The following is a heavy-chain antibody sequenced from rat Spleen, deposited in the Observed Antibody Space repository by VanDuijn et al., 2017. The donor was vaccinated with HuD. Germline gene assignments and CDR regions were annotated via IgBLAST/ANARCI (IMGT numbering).Heavy chain of an antibody. J-gene: IGHJ4*01. Sequence: EVQLVESGGGLVQPGRSLKLSCVASGFTFNNYWMTWIRQAPGKGLEWVASITNTGGSTYYPDSVKGRFTISRDNAKSTLYLQKNSLRSEDTATYYCTRGAYDGYYHTYYVMDAWGQGASVTVSS. CDR1: GFTFNNYW. V-gene: IGHV5-31*01. CDR2: ITNTGGST. CDR3: TRGAYDGYYHTYYVMDA. D-gene: IGHD1-12*03.